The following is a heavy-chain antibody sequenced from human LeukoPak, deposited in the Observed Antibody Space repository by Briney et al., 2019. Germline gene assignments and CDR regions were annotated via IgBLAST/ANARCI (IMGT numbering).Heavy chain of an antibody. V-gene: IGHV3-66*01. CDR2: FYSGGFT. D-gene: IGHD1-26*01. J-gene: IGHJ3*02. CDR1: GFTVSSNY. CDR3: ARGTSYPGDAFDI. Sequence: GGSLRLSCAASGFTVSSNYMSWVRQAPGKGLEWLSVFYSGGFTYYADSVKGRFTISRDNSKNMLSLQMNSLRAEDTAVYYCARGTSYPGDAFDIWGQGTMVTVSS.